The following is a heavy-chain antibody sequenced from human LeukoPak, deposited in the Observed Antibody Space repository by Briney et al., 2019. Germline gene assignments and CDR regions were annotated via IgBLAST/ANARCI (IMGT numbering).Heavy chain of an antibody. V-gene: IGHV3-72*01. CDR1: GFTFSAHY. Sequence: GGSLRLSCVDSGFTFSAHYMDWVRQAPGKGLEWVGRVRNKANSYTTEYAASVKDRFIISRDDSKSSLYLQMNSLEIEDTAVYYCARSDSSGYLEAYWGQGTLVTVSS. D-gene: IGHD3-22*01. J-gene: IGHJ4*02. CDR2: VRNKANSYTT. CDR3: ARSDSSGYLEAY.